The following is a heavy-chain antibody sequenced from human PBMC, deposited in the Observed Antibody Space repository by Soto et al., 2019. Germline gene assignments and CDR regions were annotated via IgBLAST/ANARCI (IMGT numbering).Heavy chain of an antibody. J-gene: IGHJ4*02. V-gene: IGHV2-5*02. D-gene: IGHD2-15*01. Sequence: QITLKESGPTLVKPTQTLTLTCTFSGFSLSTGGVGVGWIRQPPGKALELLALIYWDDDKRYRTSLQNRLTITADTSYNQVVLSMSNMGPDDTATYYCAHRNVEVVGGSTNTFDYCGQGALFTVSS. CDR2: IYWDDDK. CDR1: GFSLSTGGVG. CDR3: AHRNVEVVGGSTNTFDY.